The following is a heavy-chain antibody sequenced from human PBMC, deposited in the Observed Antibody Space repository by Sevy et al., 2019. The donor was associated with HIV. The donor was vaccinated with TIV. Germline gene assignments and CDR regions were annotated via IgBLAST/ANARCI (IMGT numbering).Heavy chain of an antibody. CDR1: GFTFSNYA. D-gene: IGHD6-19*01. CDR3: AKEWTQLSDWYGELDY. V-gene: IGHV3-23*01. J-gene: IGHJ4*02. CDR2: IRISGGNT. Sequence: GGSLRLSCAASGFTFSNYAMSWVRQAPGKGLEWVSSIRISGGNTYYADSVKGRFTISRDNSKNTLYLQRNSLRAEDTAVYYCAKEWTQLSDWYGELDYWGQGSLVTVSS.